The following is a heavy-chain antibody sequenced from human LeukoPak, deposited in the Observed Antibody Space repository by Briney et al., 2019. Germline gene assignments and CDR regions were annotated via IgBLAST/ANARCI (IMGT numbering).Heavy chain of an antibody. CDR3: ARSPGILNEYGRLEY. CDR2: IFHTGST. D-gene: IGHD3-9*01. J-gene: IGHJ4*02. CDR1: GDSISSGGHY. Sequence: PSETLSLTCTASGDSISSGGHYWNWLRQRPGKGLEWIGYIFHTGSTYYNPSLKSRVTISVDTSKNQFSLKLSSVTAADTAVYYCARSPGILNEYGRLEYWGQGALVTVSS. V-gene: IGHV4-31*03.